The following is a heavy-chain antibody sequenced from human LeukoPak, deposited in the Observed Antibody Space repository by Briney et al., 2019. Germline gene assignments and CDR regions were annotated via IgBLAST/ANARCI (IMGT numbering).Heavy chain of an antibody. CDR2: IYHSGST. D-gene: IGHD5-12*01. Sequence: TASETLSLTCAVSGYSISSGYYWGWIRQPPGKGLEWIGSIYHSGSTYYNPSLKSRVTISVDTSKNQFSLKLSSVTAADTAVYYCARLGYSGYAYYMDVWAKGPRSPSP. V-gene: IGHV4-38-2*01. CDR3: ARLGYSGYAYYMDV. J-gene: IGHJ6*03. CDR1: GYSISSGYY.